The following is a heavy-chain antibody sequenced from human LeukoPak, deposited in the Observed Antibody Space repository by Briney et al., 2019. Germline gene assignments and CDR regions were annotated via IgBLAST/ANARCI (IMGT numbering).Heavy chain of an antibody. V-gene: IGHV3-33*06. CDR1: GLAFSRYG. Sequence: PGGSLRLSCAASGLAFSRYGMHWVRQAPGKGLEWVAVRLFDGSNKYYADSVKGRFTISRDNSKNTLYLQMNSLRAEDTAVYYCPKVGDGDYYLDYWGQGTLVTVSS. D-gene: IGHD4-17*01. J-gene: IGHJ4*02. CDR3: PKVGDGDYYLDY. CDR2: RLFDGSNK.